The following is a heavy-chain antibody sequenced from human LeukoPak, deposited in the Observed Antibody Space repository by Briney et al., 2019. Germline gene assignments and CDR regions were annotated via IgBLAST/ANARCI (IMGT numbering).Heavy chain of an antibody. J-gene: IGHJ4*02. V-gene: IGHV1-58*01. CDR3: AAGQNGYSSGWYVY. CDR2: IVVGSGNT. Sequence: GASVNVSCKASGFTFTSSAVQWVRQARGQRLEWIGWIVVGSGNTNYAQKFQERVTIARDMSTSTAYMELSSLRSEDTAVYYCAAGQNGYSSGWYVYWGQGTLVTVSS. CDR1: GFTFTSSA. D-gene: IGHD6-19*01.